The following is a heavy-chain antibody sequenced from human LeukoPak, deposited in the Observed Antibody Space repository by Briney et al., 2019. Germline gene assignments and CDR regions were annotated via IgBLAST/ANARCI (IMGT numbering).Heavy chain of an antibody. CDR2: IIPIFGTA. CDR1: GGTFSSYA. D-gene: IGHD3-3*01. V-gene: IGHV1-69*01. J-gene: IGHJ4*02. Sequence: ASVKVPCKASGGTFSSYAISWVRHAPGQGLEWMGGIIPIFGTANYAQKFQGRVTITADESTSTAYMQLSSLRSEDTAVYYCARGPLRDDFWSGYHYWGQGTLVTVSS. CDR3: ARGPLRDDFWSGYHY.